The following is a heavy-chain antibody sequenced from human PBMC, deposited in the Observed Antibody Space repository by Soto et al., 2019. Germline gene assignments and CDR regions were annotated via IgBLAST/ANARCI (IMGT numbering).Heavy chain of an antibody. Sequence: GGSLRLSCAASGFTFSNYAMSWVRQAPGKGLEWVSGISGSDGSKYYAGSVTGRFTISRDNSKNTLYLSMNSLRAEDTAVYYCARDMYTMAEARPAAFDFWGQGTMVTVSS. V-gene: IGHV3-23*01. CDR1: GFTFSNYA. D-gene: IGHD1-1*01. CDR3: ARDMYTMAEARPAAFDF. CDR2: ISGSDGSK. J-gene: IGHJ3*01.